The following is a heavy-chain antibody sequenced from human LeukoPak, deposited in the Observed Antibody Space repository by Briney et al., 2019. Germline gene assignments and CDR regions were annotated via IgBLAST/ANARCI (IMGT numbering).Heavy chain of an antibody. D-gene: IGHD2-8*02. CDR3: ARFGSLLDYFDY. Sequence: GGSLGLSCAASGFTFSSYSMNWVRQAPGKGLEWVSSISSSSSYIYYADSVKGRFTISRDNAKNSLYLQMNSLRAEDTAVYYCARFGSLLDYFDYWGQGTLVTVSS. CDR2: ISSSSSYI. J-gene: IGHJ4*02. V-gene: IGHV3-21*01. CDR1: GFTFSSYS.